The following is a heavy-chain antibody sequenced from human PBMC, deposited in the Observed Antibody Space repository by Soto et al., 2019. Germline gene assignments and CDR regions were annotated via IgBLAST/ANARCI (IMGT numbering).Heavy chain of an antibody. D-gene: IGHD2-2*01. CDR2: IKQDGSEK. J-gene: IGHJ4*02. Sequence: EVQLVESGGGLVQPGGSLRLSCAASGFTFSSYWMSWFRQAPGKGLEWVANIKQDGSEKYYVDSVKGRFTISRDNAKNSLYLQMNSLRAEDTAVYYCARPLRNIVVVPAAWDYWGQGTLVTVSS. CDR1: GFTFSSYW. V-gene: IGHV3-7*01. CDR3: ARPLRNIVVVPAAWDY.